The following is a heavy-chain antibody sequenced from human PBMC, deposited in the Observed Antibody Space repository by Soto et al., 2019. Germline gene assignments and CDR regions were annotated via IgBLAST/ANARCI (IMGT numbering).Heavy chain of an antibody. CDR2: ISSSSSYI. Sequence: PGGSLRLSCAASGFTFSSYSMNWVRQAPGKGLEWVSSISSSSSYIYYADSVKGRFTISRDNAKNSLYLQMNSLRAEDTAVYYCARVTYDILTGYQGDAFDIWGQGTVVTVSS. D-gene: IGHD3-9*01. CDR3: ARVTYDILTGYQGDAFDI. CDR1: GFTFSSYS. V-gene: IGHV3-21*01. J-gene: IGHJ3*02.